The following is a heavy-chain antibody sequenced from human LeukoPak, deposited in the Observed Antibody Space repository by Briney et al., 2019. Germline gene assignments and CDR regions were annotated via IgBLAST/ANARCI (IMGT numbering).Heavy chain of an antibody. J-gene: IGHJ4*02. Sequence: GGSLRLSCAASGFTFGNYWMSWVRQAPGKGLEWVANIKQAGSEKNYVDSVKGRFTISRDNAKNSMSLQMNSLRVEDTAVYYCAKGLDYGDWNYWGQGTLVTVSS. CDR2: IKQAGSEK. CDR3: AKGLDYGDWNY. CDR1: GFTFGNYW. D-gene: IGHD4-17*01. V-gene: IGHV3-7*01.